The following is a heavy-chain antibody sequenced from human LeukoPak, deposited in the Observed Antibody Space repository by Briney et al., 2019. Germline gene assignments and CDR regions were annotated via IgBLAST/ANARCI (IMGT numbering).Heavy chain of an antibody. CDR2: IYYSGST. Sequence: SETLSLTCTVSGGSISSSSYYWGWIRQPPGKGLEWIGSIYYSGSTYYNPSLKSRVIISVDTSKNQFSLKLSSVTAADTAVYYCARGDSGYASGIGYWGQGTLVTVSS. CDR1: GGSISSSSYY. CDR3: ARGDSGYASGIGY. D-gene: IGHD5-12*01. J-gene: IGHJ4*02. V-gene: IGHV4-39*01.